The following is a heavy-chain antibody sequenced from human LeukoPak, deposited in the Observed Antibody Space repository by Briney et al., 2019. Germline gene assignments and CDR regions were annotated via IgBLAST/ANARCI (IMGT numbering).Heavy chain of an antibody. CDR2: IAPNSGGT. CDR3: AREYSSTSGRLYDY. CDR1: GYTFTGYY. J-gene: IGHJ4*02. Sequence: GASVKVSCKASGYTFTGYYMHWVRQAPGQGLEWMGWIAPNSGGTNYAQNFQGRVTMTRDTSINTAYIELTRLTSDDTAVYYCAREYSSTSGRLYDYWGLGTLVTVSS. D-gene: IGHD6-6*01. V-gene: IGHV1-2*02.